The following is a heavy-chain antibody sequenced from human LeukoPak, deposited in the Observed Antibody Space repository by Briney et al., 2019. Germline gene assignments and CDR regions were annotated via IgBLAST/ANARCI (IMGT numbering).Heavy chain of an antibody. D-gene: IGHD3-16*02. V-gene: IGHV4-34*01. CDR2: INHSGST. CDR1: GGSFSGYY. J-gene: IGHJ3*02. CDR3: ARGGLENGYRSNGFDI. Sequence: SETLSLSCAVYGGSFSGYYWSWIRQPPGKGLEWIGEINHSGSTNYNPSLKSRVTISVDTSKNQFSLKLSSVTAADTAVYYCARGGLENGYRSNGFDIWGQGTMLTVSS.